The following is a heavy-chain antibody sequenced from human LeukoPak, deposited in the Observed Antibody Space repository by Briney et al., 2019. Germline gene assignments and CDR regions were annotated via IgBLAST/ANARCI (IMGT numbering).Heavy chain of an antibody. CDR2: ISSSGSAI. CDR3: ARVGPDSSHRRGQSYFAY. CDR1: GVTISSYS. V-gene: IGHV3-48*02. D-gene: IGHD1-14*01. J-gene: IGHJ4*02. Sequence: GGSLRLSCSTSGVTISSYSMKWGRQAPGKGLEWVSYISSSGSAIYYADSVKGRFTISRDNAKSSLYLQMNSLRDEDTAVYYCARVGPDSSHRRGQSYFAYCVWGTLVTVSS.